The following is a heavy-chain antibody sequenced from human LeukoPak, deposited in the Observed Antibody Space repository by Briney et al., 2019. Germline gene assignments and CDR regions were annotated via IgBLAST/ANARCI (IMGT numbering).Heavy chain of an antibody. CDR3: ARPREQQLVPFDY. CDR2: IYYSGST. CDR1: GGSISSYY. D-gene: IGHD6-13*01. Sequence: SETLSLTCTVSGGSISSYYWSWIRQPPGKGLEWIGYIYYSGSTYYNPSLKSRVTISVDTSKNQFSLKLSSVTAADTAVYYCARPREQQLVPFDYWGQGTLVTVSS. J-gene: IGHJ4*02. V-gene: IGHV4-59*12.